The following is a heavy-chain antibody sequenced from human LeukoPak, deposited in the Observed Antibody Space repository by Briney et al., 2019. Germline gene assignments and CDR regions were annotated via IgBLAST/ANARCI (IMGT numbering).Heavy chain of an antibody. V-gene: IGHV5-51*01. J-gene: IGHJ5*02. D-gene: IGHD2-2*01. CDR2: IYPGDSDT. Sequence: GESLKISCKGSGYSFTSYWIGWVRQMPGKGLEWMGIIYPGDSDTRDSPSFQGQVTISADKSFSTAYLQWSSLKASDTAMYYCARVAPQYQLLLDWFDPWGQGTLVTVSS. CDR3: ARVAPQYQLLLDWFDP. CDR1: GYSFTSYW.